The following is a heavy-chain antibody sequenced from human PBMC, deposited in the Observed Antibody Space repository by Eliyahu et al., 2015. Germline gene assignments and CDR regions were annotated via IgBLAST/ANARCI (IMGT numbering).Heavy chain of an antibody. J-gene: IGHJ4*02. V-gene: IGHV3-30-3*01. Sequence: QVQLVESGGGVVQPGRSLRLPCAASXISXXXXLAMHWVRQAPGKGLQWVAVISSGGTNKVYADSVKGRFTISRDNSKSTVYLEMNSLSADDTAVYYCARKAATVTEGRDYFDYWGQGTLVIVSS. D-gene: IGHD4-17*01. CDR1: XISXXXXLA. CDR2: ISSGGTNK. CDR3: ARKAATVTEGRDYFDY.